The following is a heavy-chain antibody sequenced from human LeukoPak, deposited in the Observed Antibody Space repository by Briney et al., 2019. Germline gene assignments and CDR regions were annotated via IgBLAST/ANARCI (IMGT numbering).Heavy chain of an antibody. V-gene: IGHV1-69*05. CDR3: ATTYYGSGCYYRD. CDR1: GGTFSSYA. J-gene: IGHJ4*02. Sequence: SVKVSCKASGGTFSSYAISWVRQAPGQGLEWMGGIIPIFGTANYAQKFQGRVTITTDESTSTAYMELSSLRSEDTAVYYCATTYYGSGCYYRDWGQGTLVTVSS. CDR2: IIPIFGTA. D-gene: IGHD3-10*01.